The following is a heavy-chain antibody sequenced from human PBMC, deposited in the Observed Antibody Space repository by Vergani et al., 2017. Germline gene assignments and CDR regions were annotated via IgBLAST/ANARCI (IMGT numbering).Heavy chain of an antibody. D-gene: IGHD3-22*01. CDR2: IYPGDSDT. CDR1: GYSFTSYW. J-gene: IGHJ4*02. Sequence: EVQLVQSGAEVKKPGESLKISCKGSGYSFTSYWIGWVRQMPGKGLEWMGIIYPGDSDTRYSPSFQGQVTISADKSISTAYLQWSSLKASDTAMYYCAIYYYDSSGYYSHFDYWGQGTLVTVSS. V-gene: IGHV5-51*03. CDR3: AIYYYDSSGYYSHFDY.